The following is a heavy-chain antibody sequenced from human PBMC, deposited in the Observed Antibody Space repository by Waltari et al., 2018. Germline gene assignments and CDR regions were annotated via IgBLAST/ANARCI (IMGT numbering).Heavy chain of an antibody. CDR3: AKDLHSSSWYDAFDI. CDR2: IWYDGSNK. CDR1: GYTFSSYA. J-gene: IGHJ3*02. V-gene: IGHV3-30*02. Sequence: VQLVQSGAEVKKPGATVKISCKASGYTFSSYAISWVRPAPGKGLEWVAVIWYDGSNKYYADSVKGRFTISRDNSKNTLYLQMNSLRAEDTAMYYCAKDLHSSSWYDAFDIWGQGTMVTVSS. D-gene: IGHD6-13*01.